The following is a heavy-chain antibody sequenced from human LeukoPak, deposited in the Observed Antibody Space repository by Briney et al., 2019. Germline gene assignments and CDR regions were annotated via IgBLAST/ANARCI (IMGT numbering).Heavy chain of an antibody. CDR3: ARDAQRGFDYSNSLEY. Sequence: GRSLRLACAASGFIFSHYGMHWVRQAPGKGLEWVAVIWSGGSNRFYAGSVKGRFTISRDNSQNTVFLQMNSLRVEDTAMYYCARDAQRGFDYSNSLEYWGHGTLVTVSS. J-gene: IGHJ4*01. CDR1: GFIFSHYG. CDR2: IWSGGSNR. D-gene: IGHD4-11*01. V-gene: IGHV3-33*01.